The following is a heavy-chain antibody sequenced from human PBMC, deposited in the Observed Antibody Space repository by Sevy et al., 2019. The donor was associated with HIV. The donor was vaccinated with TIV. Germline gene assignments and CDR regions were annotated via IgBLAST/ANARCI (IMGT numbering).Heavy chain of an antibody. CDR2: ITSSSSYI. CDR3: ARDPNWKHFDY. D-gene: IGHD1-20*01. CDR1: GFTFSSYS. Sequence: GGSLRLSCVASGFTFSSYSMNWVRQAPGKGMEWVSSITSSSSYIYYADSVKGRFTISRDNAKNSLYLQMNSLRAEDTAVYYCARDPNWKHFDYWGQGTLVTVSS. V-gene: IGHV3-21*01. J-gene: IGHJ4*02.